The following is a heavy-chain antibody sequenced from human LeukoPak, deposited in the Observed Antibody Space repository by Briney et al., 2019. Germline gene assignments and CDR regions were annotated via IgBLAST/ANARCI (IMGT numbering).Heavy chain of an antibody. CDR2: IYYSGST. V-gene: IGHV4-31*03. J-gene: IGHJ5*02. CDR1: GGFISSSTYY. Sequence: SETLSLTRTVSGGFISSSTYYWSWIRQHPGKGLEWIGYIYYSGSTYYNPSLKSRVTISVDTSKNQFSLKLSSVTAADTAVYYCASVPSWGNWFDPWGQGTLVTVSS. D-gene: IGHD3-16*01. CDR3: ASVPSWGNWFDP.